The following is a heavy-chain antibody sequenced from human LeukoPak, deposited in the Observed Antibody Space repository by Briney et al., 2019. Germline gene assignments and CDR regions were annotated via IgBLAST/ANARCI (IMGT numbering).Heavy chain of an antibody. Sequence: SETLSLTCTVSGGSFSSGSYYWSWIRQPPGTGLEWIGYIYYSGSTNYNPSLKSRVTISVDTSKNQFSLNLSSVTAADTAKYYCARDRSGGDYDLDYWGQGTLVTVSS. CDR1: GGSFSSGSYY. D-gene: IGHD4-17*01. CDR3: ARDRSGGDYDLDY. V-gene: IGHV4-61*01. CDR2: IYYSGST. J-gene: IGHJ4*02.